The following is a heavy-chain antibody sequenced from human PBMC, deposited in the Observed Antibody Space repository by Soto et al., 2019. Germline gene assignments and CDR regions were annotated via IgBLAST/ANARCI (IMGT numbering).Heavy chain of an antibody. V-gene: IGHV4-39*01. J-gene: IGHJ4*02. CDR2: ISYSVST. CDR3: ARHYGYEVCDY. D-gene: IGHD5-18*01. CDR1: GGSISSSSYY. Sequence: TSETLSLTCTVSGGSISSSSYYWGWLRQPPGKGLEWIGSISYSVSTYYNPSLNSRVTISVDTSKNQFSLKLSSVTAADTAVYYCARHYGYEVCDYWGQGTLVT.